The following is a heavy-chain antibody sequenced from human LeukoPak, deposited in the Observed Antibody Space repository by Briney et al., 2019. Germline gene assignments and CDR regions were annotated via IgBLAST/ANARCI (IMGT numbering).Heavy chain of an antibody. CDR2: INPNNGGT. J-gene: IGHJ4*01. Sequence: GASVKVSCKASGYTFTGYYMHWVRQAPGQGLEWMGWINPNNGGTSYAQKFRGRVTMTRDTSISTAYMELSGLGSDDTAVYYCARVVGGNYFDYWGQGTLVTVAS. CDR1: GYTFTGYY. CDR3: ARVVGGNYFDY. D-gene: IGHD2-15*01. V-gene: IGHV1-2*02.